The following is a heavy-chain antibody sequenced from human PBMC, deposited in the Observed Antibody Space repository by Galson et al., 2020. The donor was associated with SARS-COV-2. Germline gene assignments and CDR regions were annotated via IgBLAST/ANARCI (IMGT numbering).Heavy chain of an antibody. J-gene: IGHJ6*02. CDR2: INPSGGST. V-gene: IGHV1-46*01. Sequence: ASVKVSCKASGYTFTSYYMHWVRQAPGQGLEWMGIINPSGGSTSYAQKFQGRVTMTRDTSTSTVYMELSSLRSEDTAVYYCARDLTGTAGNYYYYGMDVWGQGTTVTVSS. CDR1: GYTFTSYY. D-gene: IGHD1-20*01. CDR3: ARDLTGTAGNYYYYGMDV.